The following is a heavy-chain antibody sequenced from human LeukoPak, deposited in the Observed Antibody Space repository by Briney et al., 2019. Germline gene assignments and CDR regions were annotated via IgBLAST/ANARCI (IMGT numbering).Heavy chain of an antibody. Sequence: GGSLRLSCAASGFTFSSHALTWVRQAPGKGLEWVSVIGGSGDLTFYADSVKGRFTISRDNSKNTVYLQMNSLRAEDTAVYYCGTVTTGYYYHGMDVWGQGTTVTVSS. CDR2: IGGSGDLT. V-gene: IGHV3-23*01. CDR3: GTVTTGYYYHGMDV. D-gene: IGHD4-17*01. J-gene: IGHJ6*02. CDR1: GFTFSSHA.